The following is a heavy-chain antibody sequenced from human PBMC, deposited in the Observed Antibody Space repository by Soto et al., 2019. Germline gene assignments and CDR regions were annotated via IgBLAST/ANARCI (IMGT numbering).Heavy chain of an antibody. CDR3: ARHRDIVVVPAAYNWFDP. CDR2: IDPSDSYT. CDR1: GYSFTSYW. J-gene: IGHJ5*02. D-gene: IGHD2-2*01. V-gene: IGHV5-10-1*01. Sequence: PGESLKISCKGSGYSFTSYWISWVRQMPGKGLEWMGRIDPSDSYTNYSPSFQGHVTISADKSISTAYLQWSSLKASDTAMYYCARHRDIVVVPAAYNWFDPWGQGTLVTVSS.